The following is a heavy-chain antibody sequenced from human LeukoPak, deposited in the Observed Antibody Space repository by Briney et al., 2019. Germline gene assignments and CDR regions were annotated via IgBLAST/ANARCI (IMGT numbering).Heavy chain of an antibody. Sequence: PAETLSLTCAVSGYSISSGYYWGWMRQPPGKGLEWIGSNYHSGSTYYNPSLKSRVTISVDTSKNQFSLKLSSVTAADTAVYYCARDEYYYGSGSYRYYYGMDVWGKGTTVTVSS. V-gene: IGHV4-38-2*02. CDR2: NYHSGST. CDR3: ARDEYYYGSGSYRYYYGMDV. CDR1: GYSISSGYY. J-gene: IGHJ6*04. D-gene: IGHD3-10*01.